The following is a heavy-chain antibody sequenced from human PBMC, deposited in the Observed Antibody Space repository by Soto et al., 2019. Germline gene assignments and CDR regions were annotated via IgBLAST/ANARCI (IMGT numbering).Heavy chain of an antibody. CDR3: ARDPHRRDGYNFDY. V-gene: IGHV1-2*04. Sequence: ASVKVSCKASGYTFTGYYMHWVRQAPGQGLEWMGWINPNSGGTNYAQKFQGWVTMTRDTSISTAYMELSRLRSDDTAVYYCARDPHRRDGYNFDYWGQGTLVTVSS. D-gene: IGHD5-12*01. J-gene: IGHJ4*02. CDR2: INPNSGGT. CDR1: GYTFTGYY.